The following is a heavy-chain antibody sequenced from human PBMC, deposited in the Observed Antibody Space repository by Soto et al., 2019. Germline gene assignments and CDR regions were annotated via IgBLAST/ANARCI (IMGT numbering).Heavy chain of an antibody. Sequence: GGSLRLSCAASGFTFDDYAMHWVRQAPGKGLEWVSGISWNSGSIGYADSVKGRFTISRDNAKNSLYLQMNSLRAEDTALYYCAKGGGPYSSGWYSEYFQHWGQGTLVTVSS. D-gene: IGHD6-19*01. CDR3: AKGGGPYSSGWYSEYFQH. V-gene: IGHV3-9*01. CDR2: ISWNSGSI. J-gene: IGHJ1*01. CDR1: GFTFDDYA.